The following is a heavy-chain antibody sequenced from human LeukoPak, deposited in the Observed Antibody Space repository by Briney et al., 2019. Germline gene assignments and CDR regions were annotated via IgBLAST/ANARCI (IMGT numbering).Heavy chain of an antibody. D-gene: IGHD3-22*01. CDR3: AKDSYSSGYLITYYFDY. CDR2: ISYDGSNK. Sequence: QTGGSLRLSCAASGFTFSSYGMHWVRQAPGKGLEWVAVISYDGSNKYYADSVKGRFTISRDNSKNTLYLQMNSLRAEDTAVYYCAKDSYSSGYLITYYFDYWGQGTLVTVSS. J-gene: IGHJ4*02. V-gene: IGHV3-30*18. CDR1: GFTFSSYG.